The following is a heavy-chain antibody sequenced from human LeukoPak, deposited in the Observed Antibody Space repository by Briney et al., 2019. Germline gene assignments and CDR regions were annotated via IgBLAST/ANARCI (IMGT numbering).Heavy chain of an antibody. CDR3: ARAIRSNDDFHTFEY. D-gene: IGHD4-17*01. CDR2: ISFDETNT. CDR1: GFTFSSYA. J-gene: IGHJ4*02. V-gene: IGHV3-30*04. Sequence: QSGGSLRLSCAASGFTFSSYALHWVRQAPGKGLEWVAAISFDETNTYYAASVKGRFTISRDNSKNTLYVQMNGLRPEDTAMYYCARAIRSNDDFHTFEYWGQGALVTVSS.